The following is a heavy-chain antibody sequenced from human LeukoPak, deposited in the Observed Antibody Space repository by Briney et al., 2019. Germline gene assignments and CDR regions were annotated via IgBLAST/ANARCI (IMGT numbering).Heavy chain of an antibody. CDR1: GYTLTELS. J-gene: IGHJ4*02. D-gene: IGHD3-10*01. V-gene: IGHV1-24*01. CDR3: ATTVNAGYYGSGSYYPELRL. CDR2: FDPEDGET. Sequence: ASVKVSCKVSGYTLTELSMHWVRQAPGKGLEWMGGFDPEDGETIYAQKFQGRVTMTEDTSTDTAYMELSSLRSEDTAVYYCATTVNAGYYGSGSYYPELRLWGQGTLVTVSS.